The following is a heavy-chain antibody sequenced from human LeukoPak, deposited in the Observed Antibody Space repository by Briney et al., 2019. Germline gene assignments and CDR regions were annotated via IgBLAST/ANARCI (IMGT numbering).Heavy chain of an antibody. Sequence: SETLSLTCTVSGGSISSYYWSWIRQPPGKGLEWIGYIYYSGSTNYNPSLKSRVTISVDTSKNQFSLKLSSVTAADTAVYYCASTTSSSRYYFDYWGQGTLVTVSS. V-gene: IGHV4-59*01. J-gene: IGHJ4*02. CDR2: IYYSGST. CDR1: GGSISSYY. D-gene: IGHD2/OR15-2a*01. CDR3: ASTTSSSRYYFDY.